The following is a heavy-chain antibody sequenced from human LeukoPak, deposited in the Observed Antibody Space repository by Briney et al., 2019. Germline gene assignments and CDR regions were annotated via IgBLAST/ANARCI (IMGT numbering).Heavy chain of an antibody. V-gene: IGHV4-30-4*01. D-gene: IGHD2-2*01. J-gene: IGHJ6*02. CDR3: ATRSSTHYYGMDV. CDR1: GGSISSGDYY. Sequence: SETLSLTCTVSGGSISSGDYYWSWIRQPPGKGLEWIGYIYYSGSTYYNPSLKSRVTISVDTSKNQFSLKLSSVTAADTAVYYCATRSSTHYYGMDVWGQGTTVTVSS. CDR2: IYYSGST.